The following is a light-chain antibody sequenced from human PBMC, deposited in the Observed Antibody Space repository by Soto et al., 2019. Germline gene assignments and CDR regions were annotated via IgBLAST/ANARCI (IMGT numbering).Light chain of an antibody. V-gene: IGKV3-20*01. J-gene: IGKJ4*01. CDR1: QRISNYY. Sequence: EIVLTQSPDTLSLSSGERATLSCRASQRISNYYLAWYHQKPGQAPRLLIYGASSRATGVPDRFSGSGSGTDFTLTISRLEPADFAVYYCQPYGSSPLTFGGGPKVHIK. CDR2: GAS. CDR3: QPYGSSPLT.